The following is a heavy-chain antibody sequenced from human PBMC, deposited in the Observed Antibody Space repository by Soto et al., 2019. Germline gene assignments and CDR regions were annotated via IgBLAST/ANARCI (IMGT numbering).Heavy chain of an antibody. Sequence: QVQLVQSGAEVKKPGASVKVSCKASGYTFTSYGISWVRQAPGQGLEWMGWISAYNGNTNYAQKLQGRVTMTTDTSTSTAYVELRSRRTDDTAVYYCARWDPVSTVGGYWGQGSLVAVSS. J-gene: IGHJ4*02. CDR2: ISAYNGNT. CDR1: GYTFTSYG. D-gene: IGHD4-17*01. CDR3: ARWDPVSTVGGY. V-gene: IGHV1-18*01.